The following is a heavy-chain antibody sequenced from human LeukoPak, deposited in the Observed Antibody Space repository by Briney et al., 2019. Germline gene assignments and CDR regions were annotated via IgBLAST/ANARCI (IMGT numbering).Heavy chain of an antibody. D-gene: IGHD3-22*01. V-gene: IGHV1-46*01. J-gene: IGHJ4*02. Sequence: WASVKVSCKASGYTFTSYYMHWVRQAPGQGLEWMGIINPSGGSTSYAQKFQGRVTMTRDTSTSTVYMELSSLRSEDTAVYYCASLLSYDSSGAIIDYWGQGTLVTVSS. CDR3: ASLLSYDSSGAIIDY. CDR2: INPSGGST. CDR1: GYTFTSYY.